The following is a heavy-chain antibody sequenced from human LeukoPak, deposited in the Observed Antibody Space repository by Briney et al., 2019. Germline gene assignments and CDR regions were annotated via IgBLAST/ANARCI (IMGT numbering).Heavy chain of an antibody. Sequence: GGSLRLSCAASGFTFSSYWMSWVRQAPGKGLEWVANIKQDGREKYYVDSVKGRFTISRDNAKNSLYLQMNSLRAEDTAVYYCARVEDYDILTGFDYWGQGTLVTVSS. D-gene: IGHD3-9*01. CDR1: GFTFSSYW. CDR2: IKQDGREK. CDR3: ARVEDYDILTGFDY. J-gene: IGHJ4*02. V-gene: IGHV3-7*01.